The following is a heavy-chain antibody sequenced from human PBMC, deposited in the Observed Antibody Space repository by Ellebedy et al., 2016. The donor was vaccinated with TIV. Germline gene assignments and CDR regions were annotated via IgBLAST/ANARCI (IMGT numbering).Heavy chain of an antibody. CDR2: ISGSGRNT. D-gene: IGHD2-8*01. Sequence: PGGSLRLSCAVSGFTFSNYAMNWVRQAPGKGLEWISTISGSGRNTYYADSVKGRLTISRDNSKNTLDLQMNSLRADDTALYYCAKTSGDNGDYPGPIDSWGLGTLVTVSS. V-gene: IGHV3-23*01. CDR3: AKTSGDNGDYPGPIDS. CDR1: GFTFSNYA. J-gene: IGHJ4*02.